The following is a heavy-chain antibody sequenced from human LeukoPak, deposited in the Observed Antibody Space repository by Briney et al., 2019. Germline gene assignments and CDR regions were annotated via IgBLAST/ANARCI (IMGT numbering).Heavy chain of an antibody. J-gene: IGHJ5*02. D-gene: IGHD2-15*01. CDR1: GFTFSSYW. V-gene: IGHV3-7*01. CDR2: IKPDGSEK. Sequence: GGSLRLSCAASGFTFSSYWMSWVRQAPGKGLEWVANIKPDGSEKYYGDSVWGRFTISRDNAKNSLYLQMNSLRVEDTAVYYCGRDKWGSNWFDLWGQGSLVTVSS. CDR3: GRDKWGSNWFDL.